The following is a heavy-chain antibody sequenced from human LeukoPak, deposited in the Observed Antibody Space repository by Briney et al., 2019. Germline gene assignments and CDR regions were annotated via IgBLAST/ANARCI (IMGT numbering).Heavy chain of an antibody. D-gene: IGHD4-11*01. CDR1: GFRFGVLW. CDR3: ARGTLVDYKLIDN. CDR2: INIDGTGT. Sequence: QAGESLTLSCDVPGFRFGVLWVHWVRQPPGGGLVLFCSINIDGTGTRYADSLKGRFTRSRDNAKNALYLQMTSLRAEDTAVYYCARGTLVDYKLIDNWGPGTLVTVSS. V-gene: IGHV3-74*01. J-gene: IGHJ4*02.